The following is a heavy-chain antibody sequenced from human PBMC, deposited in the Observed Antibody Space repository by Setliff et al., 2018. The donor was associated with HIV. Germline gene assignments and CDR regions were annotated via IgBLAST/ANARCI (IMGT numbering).Heavy chain of an antibody. CDR1: GGSISSSNW. D-gene: IGHD3-22*01. Sequence: LRETLSLTCAVSGGSISSSNWWSWVRQPPGKGLEWIGEIYHGGSTNYNPSLKSRVTISVDKSKNQFSLKLAPVTAADTAVYYCASGEPYYYDSTGYSGNYFDYWGQGTLVTVSS. V-gene: IGHV4-4*02. CDR3: ASGEPYYYDSTGYSGNYFDY. J-gene: IGHJ4*02. CDR2: IYHGGST.